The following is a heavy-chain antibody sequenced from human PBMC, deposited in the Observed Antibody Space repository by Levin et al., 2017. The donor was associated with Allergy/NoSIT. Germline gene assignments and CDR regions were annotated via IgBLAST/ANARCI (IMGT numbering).Heavy chain of an antibody. D-gene: IGHD6-13*01. CDR1: GFTFSTYA. Sequence: GGSLRLSCAASGFTFSTYAMSWVRQAPGKGLEWVSVISAGGGNTNYAESVKGRFTISRDNSKDTLYLRLHSLTADDTTVYSCAKASSSWYIEIDPWGQGHLVTVSS. CDR3: AKASSSWYIEIDP. V-gene: IGHV3-23*01. J-gene: IGHJ5*02. CDR2: ISAGGGNT.